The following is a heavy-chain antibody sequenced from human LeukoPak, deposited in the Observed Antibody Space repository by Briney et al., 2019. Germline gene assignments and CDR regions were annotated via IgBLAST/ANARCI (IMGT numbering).Heavy chain of an antibody. D-gene: IGHD3-22*01. J-gene: IGHJ4*02. CDR2: IYYSGST. CDR3: ASDWDSSGYLDY. Sequence: PSETLSLTCTVSGGSISSYYWSWIRQPPGKGLEWIGYIYYSGSTNYNPSLKSRVTISVDTSKNQFSLKLSSVTAADTAVYYCASDWDSSGYLDYWGQGTLVTVSS. CDR1: GGSISSYY. V-gene: IGHV4-59*01.